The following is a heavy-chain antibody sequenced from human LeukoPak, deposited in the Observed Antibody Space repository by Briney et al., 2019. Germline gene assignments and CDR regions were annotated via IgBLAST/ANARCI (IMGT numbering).Heavy chain of an antibody. Sequence: GGSLRLSCAASGFTFSSYGMNWVRQAPGKGLEWVSSISSSSSYIYYADSVKGRFTISRGNAKNSLYLQMNSLRAEDTAVYYCARDLKQWLEGDYWGQGTLVTVSS. D-gene: IGHD6-19*01. CDR3: ARDLKQWLEGDY. J-gene: IGHJ4*02. CDR1: GFTFSSYG. V-gene: IGHV3-21*01. CDR2: ISSSSSYI.